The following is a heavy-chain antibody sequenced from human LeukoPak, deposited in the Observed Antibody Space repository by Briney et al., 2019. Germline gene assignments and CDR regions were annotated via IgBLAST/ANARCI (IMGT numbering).Heavy chain of an antibody. V-gene: IGHV1-2*02. J-gene: IGHJ3*02. Sequence: ASVKVSCKASGYTFTAYYMHWVRQAPGQGLEWMGWINPNSGGTNYAQKFQGRVTMTRDTSISTAYMELSRLRSDDTAVYYCARRVKGGYRDRGAFDIWGQGTMVTVSS. D-gene: IGHD5-18*01. CDR3: ARRVKGGYRDRGAFDI. CDR2: INPNSGGT. CDR1: GYTFTAYY.